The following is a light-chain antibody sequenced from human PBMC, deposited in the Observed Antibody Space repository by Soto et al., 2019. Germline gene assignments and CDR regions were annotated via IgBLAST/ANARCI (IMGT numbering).Light chain of an antibody. CDR2: DVS. J-gene: IGLJ2*01. V-gene: IGLV2-11*01. CDR1: SSDVGGYIY. CDR3: CSYAGSYTYVV. Sequence: QSVLPQPRSVSGSPGHSVTISCTGTSSDVGGYIYVSWYQQHPGKAPKLMIYDVSKRPSGVPDRFSGSKSGNTASLTISGLQAEDEADYYCCSYAGSYTYVVFGGGTKLTVL.